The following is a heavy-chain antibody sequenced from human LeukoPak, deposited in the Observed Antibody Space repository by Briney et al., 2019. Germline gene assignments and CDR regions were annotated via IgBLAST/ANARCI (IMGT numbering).Heavy chain of an antibody. V-gene: IGHV3-64D*06. CDR1: GFTFSTYV. CDR2: ISSNGDNT. CDR3: VRGTGY. Sequence: GGSLRLSCSVSGFTFSTYVMHWVRQAPGKGLECVSAISSNGDNTYYADSVKGRFTISRDNSKNTLYLQMSSLRADDTAVYYCVRGTGYWGQGTLVTVSS. J-gene: IGHJ4*02.